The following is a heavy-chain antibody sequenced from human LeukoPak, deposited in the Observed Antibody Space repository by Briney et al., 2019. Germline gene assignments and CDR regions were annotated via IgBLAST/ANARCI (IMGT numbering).Heavy chain of an antibody. D-gene: IGHD3-10*01. Sequence: GGSLRLSCAASGSTFSSYSMNWVRQAPGKGLEWVSSISSSSSYIYCADSVKGRFTISRDNAKNSLYLQMNSLRAEDTAVYYCARAGGITMVRGEYYFDYWGQGTLVTVSS. J-gene: IGHJ4*02. V-gene: IGHV3-21*01. CDR1: GSTFSSYS. CDR3: ARAGGITMVRGEYYFDY. CDR2: ISSSSSYI.